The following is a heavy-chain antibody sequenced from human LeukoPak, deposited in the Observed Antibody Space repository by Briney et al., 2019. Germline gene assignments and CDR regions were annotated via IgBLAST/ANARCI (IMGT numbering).Heavy chain of an antibody. CDR1: GFTFSSYS. V-gene: IGHV3-48*01. Sequence: GGSLRLSCAASGFTFSSYSMNWVRQAPGKGLEWVSYISSSSSTIYYADSVKGRFTISRDNAKNSLYLQMNSLRAEDTAVYYCARGKHRDIVVVPAAKWGDVWGKGTTVTVSS. J-gene: IGHJ6*04. D-gene: IGHD2-2*01. CDR3: ARGKHRDIVVVPAAKWGDV. CDR2: ISSSSSTI.